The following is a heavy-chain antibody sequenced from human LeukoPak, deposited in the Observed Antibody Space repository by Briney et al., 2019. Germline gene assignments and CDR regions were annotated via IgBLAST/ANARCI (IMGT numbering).Heavy chain of an antibody. Sequence: SETLSLTCTVSGGSISSYYWSWIRQPPGKGLEWIGYIYYSGSTNYNPSLKSRVTISVDTSKNQFSLKLSSVTAADTAVYYCARLIASYGSGSHHFDYWGQGTLVTVSS. CDR3: ARLIASYGSGSHHFDY. CDR1: GGSISSYY. CDR2: IYYSGST. V-gene: IGHV4-59*01. J-gene: IGHJ4*02. D-gene: IGHD3-10*01.